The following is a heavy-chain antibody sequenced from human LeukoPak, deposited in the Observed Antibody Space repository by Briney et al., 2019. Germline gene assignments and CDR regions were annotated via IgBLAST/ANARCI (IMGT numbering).Heavy chain of an antibody. CDR1: GGSFSGYY. D-gene: IGHD3-3*01. CDR3: ASTTWDDFWSGYFDY. J-gene: IGHJ4*02. V-gene: IGHV4-34*01. Sequence: SETLSLTCAVYGGSFSGYYWSWIRQPPGKGLEWIGEINHSGSTNYNPSLKSRVTISVDTSKNQFSLKLSSVTAADTAVYYCASTTWDDFWSGYFDYWGQGTLVTVSS. CDR2: INHSGST.